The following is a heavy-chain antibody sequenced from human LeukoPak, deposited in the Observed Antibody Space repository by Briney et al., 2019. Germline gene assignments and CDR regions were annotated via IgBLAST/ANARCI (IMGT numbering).Heavy chain of an antibody. J-gene: IGHJ4*02. CDR2: ISGSGGST. V-gene: IGHV3-23*01. CDR1: GFTFSSYA. CDR3: AKETVLNMIVVVITTNYFDY. Sequence: GGSLRLSCAASGFTFSSYAMSWVRQAPGKGLEWVSAISGSGGSTYYADSVKGRFTISRDNSKNTLYLQMNSLRAEDTAVYYCAKETVLNMIVVVITTNYFDYWGQGTLVTVSS. D-gene: IGHD3-22*01.